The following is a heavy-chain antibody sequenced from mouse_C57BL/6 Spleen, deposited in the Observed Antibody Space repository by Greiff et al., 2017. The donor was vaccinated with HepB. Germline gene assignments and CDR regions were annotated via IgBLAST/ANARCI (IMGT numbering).Heavy chain of an antibody. CDR1: GYTFTEYT. D-gene: IGHD1-1*01. J-gene: IGHJ3*01. CDR2: FYPGSGSI. CDR3: ARHEGDYYGSSYEAWFAY. V-gene: IGHV1-62-2*01. Sequence: QVHVKQSGAELVKPGASVKLSCKASGYTFTEYTIHWVKQRSGQGLEWIGWFYPGSGSIKYNEKFKDKATLTADKSSSTVYMELSRLTSEDSAVYLCARHEGDYYGSSYEAWFAYWGQGTLVTVSA.